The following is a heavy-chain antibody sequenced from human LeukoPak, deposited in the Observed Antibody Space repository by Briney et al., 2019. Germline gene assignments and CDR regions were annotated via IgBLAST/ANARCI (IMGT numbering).Heavy chain of an antibody. V-gene: IGHV3-23*01. J-gene: IGHJ3*01. Sequence: GGSLRLSCAASGFTLRSYDMSWVRQAPGKGLEWVAATSGSGGNTYYADSAKGRFTISRDNAKNTMFLQMNNLRAEDTAVYYCAKEIDGFDVWGQGTLVTVSS. CDR2: TSGSGGNT. CDR1: GFTLRSYD. CDR3: AKEIDGFDV.